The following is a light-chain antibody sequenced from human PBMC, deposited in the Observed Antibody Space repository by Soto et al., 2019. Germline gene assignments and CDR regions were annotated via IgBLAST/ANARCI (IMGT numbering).Light chain of an antibody. Sequence: VMTQAPLSLHATLGQPATLSCRASESVSSSSLAWYRQKPGQAPRLLMHGASSRATGIPDRFSGSGSGADFTLTISRVEPEDFAVYYCQHYGTSPEVTFGQVTRLEIK. J-gene: IGKJ5*01. CDR3: QHYGTSPEVT. V-gene: IGKV3-20*01. CDR2: GAS. CDR1: ESVSSSS.